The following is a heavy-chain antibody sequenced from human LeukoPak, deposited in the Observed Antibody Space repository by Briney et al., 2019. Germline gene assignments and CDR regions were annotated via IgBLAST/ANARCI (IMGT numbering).Heavy chain of an antibody. CDR1: GGSVSSGSYY. V-gene: IGHV4-61*01. Sequence: SETLSLTCTVSGGSVSSGSYYWSWIRQPPGKGLEWIGYIYYSGNTNYNPSLKSRVTISVDTSKNQFSLKLSSVTATDTALYYCARGSRGYSYGWGQGTLVTVSS. J-gene: IGHJ4*02. D-gene: IGHD5-18*01. CDR2: IYYSGNT. CDR3: ARGSRGYSYG.